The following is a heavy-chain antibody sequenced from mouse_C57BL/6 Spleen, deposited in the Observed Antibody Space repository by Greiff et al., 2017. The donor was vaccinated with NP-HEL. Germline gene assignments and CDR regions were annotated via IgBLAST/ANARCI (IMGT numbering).Heavy chain of an antibody. V-gene: IGHV1-55*01. CDR2: IYPGSGST. CDR3: ARAYYSNPYAMDY. CDR1: GYTFTSYW. J-gene: IGHJ4*01. Sequence: QVQLQQPGAELVKPGASVKMSCKASGYTFTSYWITWVKQRPGQGLEWIGDIYPGSGSTNYNEKFKSNATLTVDTSSSTAYIQLSSLTSEDSAVYYCARAYYSNPYAMDYWGQGTSVTVSS. D-gene: IGHD2-5*01.